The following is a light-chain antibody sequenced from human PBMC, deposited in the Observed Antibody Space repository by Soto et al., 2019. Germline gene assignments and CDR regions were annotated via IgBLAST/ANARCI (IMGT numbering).Light chain of an antibody. V-gene: IGKV3-15*01. CDR1: QRVSSN. J-gene: IGKJ1*01. CDR3: QQYNNWPPEET. Sequence: EIVMTQSPATLSVSPGERATLSCRASQRVSSNLAWYQQKPGQAPRLLIYGASTRATGIPARFSGSGSGTEFTLSISSLQSEDFAVYYCQQYNNWPPEETFGQGTKVELK. CDR2: GAS.